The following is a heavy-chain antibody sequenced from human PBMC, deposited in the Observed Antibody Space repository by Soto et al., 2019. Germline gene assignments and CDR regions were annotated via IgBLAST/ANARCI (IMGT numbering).Heavy chain of an antibody. Sequence: EVQLLESGGGSVQPGGSLRLSCEGSGFTFSNHAMNWVRQAPGKGLEWVSGISGSGGGTFFADSVRGRFTISRDNSKNILHLELNRLRSEDTAIYYFAKVKHLLLWTGEPTFKGVWGKRTTVTVSS. CDR2: ISGSGGGT. D-gene: IGHD3-10*01. V-gene: IGHV3-23*01. J-gene: IGHJ6*04. CDR3: AKVKHLLLWTGEPTFKGV. CDR1: GFTFSNHA.